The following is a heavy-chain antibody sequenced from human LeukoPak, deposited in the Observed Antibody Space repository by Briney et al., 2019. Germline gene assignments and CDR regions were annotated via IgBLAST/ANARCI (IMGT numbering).Heavy chain of an antibody. V-gene: IGHV3-23*01. CDR1: EFTFSIYA. D-gene: IGHD3-3*01. J-gene: IGHJ4*02. CDR2: ISGSGGST. CDR3: AKDSSRITIFGVVQ. Sequence: PGGSLRLSCAASEFTFSIYAMSWVRQAPGKGLEWVSAISGSGGSTYYADSVKGRFTISRDNSKNTLYLQMNSLRAEDTAVYYCAKDSSRITIFGVVQWGQGTLVTVSS.